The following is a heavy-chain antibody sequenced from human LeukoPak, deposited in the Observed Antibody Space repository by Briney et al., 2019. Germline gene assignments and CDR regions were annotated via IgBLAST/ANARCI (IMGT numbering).Heavy chain of an antibody. V-gene: IGHV3-21*01. J-gene: IGHJ2*01. CDR3: ARVPRSYSNYGYWYFDL. Sequence: GGSLRLSCAASGFTFSSYSMNWVRQAPGKGLEWVSSISSSSSYIYYADSVEGRFTISRDNAKNSLYLQMNSLRAEDTAVYYCARVPRSYSNYGYWYFDLWGRGTLVTVSS. CDR1: GFTFSSYS. D-gene: IGHD4-11*01. CDR2: ISSSSSYI.